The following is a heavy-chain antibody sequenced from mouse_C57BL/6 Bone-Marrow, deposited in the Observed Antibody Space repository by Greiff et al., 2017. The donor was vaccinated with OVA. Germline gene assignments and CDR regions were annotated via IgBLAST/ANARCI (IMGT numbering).Heavy chain of an antibody. CDR3: ARMGLGQAWFAY. CDR1: GYAFSSSW. D-gene: IGHD3-3*01. V-gene: IGHV1-82*01. J-gene: IGHJ3*01. CDR2: IYPGDGDT. Sequence: QVQLQQSGPELVKPGASVKISCKASGYAFSSSWMNWVKQRPGKGLEWIGRIYPGDGDTNYNGKFKGKATLTADKSSSTAYMQLSSLTSEDSAVYFCARMGLGQAWFAYWGQGTLVTVSA.